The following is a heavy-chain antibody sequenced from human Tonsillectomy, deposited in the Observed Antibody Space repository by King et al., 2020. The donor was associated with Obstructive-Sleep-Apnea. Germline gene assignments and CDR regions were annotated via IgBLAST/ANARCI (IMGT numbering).Heavy chain of an antibody. V-gene: IGHV3-33*01. D-gene: IGHD6-13*01. J-gene: IGHJ5*02. CDR3: AREAIAAAGKTRSWFDP. CDR2: IWYDGSNK. Sequence: VQLVESGGGVVQPGRSLRLSCAASGFTFSSYGMHWVRQAPGKGLEWVAVIWYDGSNKYYAVSVKGRFTISRDNSKNTLYLQMNSLRAEDTAVYYCAREAIAAAGKTRSWFDPWGQGTLVTVSS. CDR1: GFTFSSYG.